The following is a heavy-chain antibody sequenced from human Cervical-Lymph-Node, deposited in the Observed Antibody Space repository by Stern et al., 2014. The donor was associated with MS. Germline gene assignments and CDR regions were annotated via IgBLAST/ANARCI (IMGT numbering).Heavy chain of an antibody. Sequence: QVQLVQSGAEVKKPGSSVKVSCKASGGTFSNYAISRVRQAPGQGLEWMGGFIPIFSTASYAQKFQGRVTITADESTSTAYMELRSLRSEDTAIYYCARGMHSGTYAYFFDYWGQGTLVTVSS. D-gene: IGHD2-21*01. V-gene: IGHV1-69*12. CDR3: ARGMHSGTYAYFFDY. J-gene: IGHJ4*02. CDR1: GGTFSNYA. CDR2: FIPIFSTA.